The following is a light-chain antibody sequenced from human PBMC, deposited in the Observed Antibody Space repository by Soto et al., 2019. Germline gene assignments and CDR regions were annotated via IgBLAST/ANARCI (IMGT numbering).Light chain of an antibody. Sequence: QSVLTQPASVSGSPGQSITISCTGTSSDVGTYNYVSWYQHHPGKAPKLIIYEVSNWPSGVSNRFSGSKSGSTASLTISGLQAEDEADYHCTSYTRDTALVFGTGTKLTVL. V-gene: IGLV2-14*01. CDR3: TSYTRDTALV. CDR1: SSDVGTYNY. CDR2: EVS. J-gene: IGLJ1*01.